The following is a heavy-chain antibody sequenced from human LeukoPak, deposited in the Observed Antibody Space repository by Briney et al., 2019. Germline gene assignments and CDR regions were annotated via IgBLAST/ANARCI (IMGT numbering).Heavy chain of an antibody. CDR1: RFTFSNYA. CDR3: AKGGAGGYQRLLASFDY. V-gene: IGHV3-23*01. Sequence: PGGSLRLFCAASRFTFSNYAMSWVRQAPGKGLEWVSAISGSGGSTYYADAVRGRFTISRDNSKNMLYLPMNSLRAEDTALYYGAKGGAGGYQRLLASFDYWGQGTLVTVSS. D-gene: IGHD2-2*01. CDR2: ISGSGGST. J-gene: IGHJ4*02.